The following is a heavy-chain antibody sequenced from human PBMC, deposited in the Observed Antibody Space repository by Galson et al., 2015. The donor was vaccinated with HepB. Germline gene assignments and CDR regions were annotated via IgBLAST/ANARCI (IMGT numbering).Heavy chain of an antibody. D-gene: IGHD4-17*01. J-gene: IGHJ2*01. CDR3: AKRGGRDWNDYGDYVVLDWYFDL. CDR1: GFTFSSYA. V-gene: IGHV3-23*01. Sequence: SLRLSCAASGFTFSSYAMSWVRQAPGKGLEWVSAISGSGGSTYYADSVKGRFTISRDNSKNTLYLQMNSLRAEDTAVYYCAKRGGRDWNDYGDYVVLDWYFDLWGRGTLVTVSS. CDR2: ISGSGGST.